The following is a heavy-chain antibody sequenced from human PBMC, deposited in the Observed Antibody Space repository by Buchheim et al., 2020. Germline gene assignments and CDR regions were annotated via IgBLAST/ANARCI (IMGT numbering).Heavy chain of an antibody. J-gene: IGHJ6*02. V-gene: IGHV3-74*01. CDR2: INPEGSTT. D-gene: IGHD2-15*01. CDR3: AGAPDCGSGSCYGYHYYGLDV. Sequence: EVQLVESGGGLVQTGGSLRLSCAASEFTSRRYWVHWVRQAPGKGLVWVSRINPEGSTTTYADSVKGRFTISRDDGKNAVYLQMNSLRAEDTALYYCAGAPDCGSGSCYGYHYYGLDVWGQG. CDR1: EFTSRRYW.